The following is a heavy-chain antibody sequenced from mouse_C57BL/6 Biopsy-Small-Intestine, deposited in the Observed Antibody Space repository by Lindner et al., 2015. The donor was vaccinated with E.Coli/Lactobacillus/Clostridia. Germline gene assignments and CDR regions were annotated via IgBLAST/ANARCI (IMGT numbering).Heavy chain of an antibody. V-gene: IGHV1-34*01. CDR3: ARFGYAGNF. CDR1: GYPFTDYY. Sequence: VQLQESGPELVNPGTSVKMSCQASGYPFTDYYIHWVKQSRGKSLEWIGYFHPDSGGYGYNQKFKGKATLTVDKSSSTAYMELRSLTSEDSAVYYCARFGYAGNFWGQGTTLTVSS. CDR2: FHPDSGGY. D-gene: IGHD6-5*01. J-gene: IGHJ2*01.